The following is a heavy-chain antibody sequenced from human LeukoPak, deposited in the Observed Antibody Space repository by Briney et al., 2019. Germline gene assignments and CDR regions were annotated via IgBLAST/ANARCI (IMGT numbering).Heavy chain of an antibody. Sequence: ASVKVSCKASGYTFTCYGISWVRQAPGQGLEWMGWISAYNGNTNYAQKLQGRVTMTTDTSTSTAYMELRSLRSDDTAVYYCARDLVYSSGWESVRWFDPWGQGTLVTVSS. V-gene: IGHV1-18*01. CDR3: ARDLVYSSGWESVRWFDP. J-gene: IGHJ5*02. D-gene: IGHD6-19*01. CDR2: ISAYNGNT. CDR1: GYTFTCYG.